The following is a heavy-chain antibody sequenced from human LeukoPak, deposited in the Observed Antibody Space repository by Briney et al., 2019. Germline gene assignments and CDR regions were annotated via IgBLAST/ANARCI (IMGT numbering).Heavy chain of an antibody. CDR3: AELGITMIGGV. CDR1: GFTFSTYA. Sequence: GGSLRLSCAASGFTFSTYAIHWVRRAPGKGLEWVAVLSSDGNTRYYADFVKGRFTISRDNAKNSLYLQMNSLRAEDTAVYYCAELGITMIGGVWGKGTTVTISS. CDR2: LSSDGNTR. D-gene: IGHD3-10*02. V-gene: IGHV3-30*04. J-gene: IGHJ6*04.